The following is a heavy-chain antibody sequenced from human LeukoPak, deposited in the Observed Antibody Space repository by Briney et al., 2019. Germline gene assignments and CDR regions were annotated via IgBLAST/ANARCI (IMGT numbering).Heavy chain of an antibody. V-gene: IGHV3-11*04. CDR1: GFTFSDYY. Sequence: GGSLRLSCAASGFTFSDYYISWIRQAPGKGLEWVSYISSSGNIIYYADSLKRRFTISRDNAKNSLYLQMNSLRAEDTAVYYCASPRGPYYYDSSGNYWGQGTLVTVSS. D-gene: IGHD3-22*01. CDR3: ASPRGPYYYDSSGNY. CDR2: ISSSGNII. J-gene: IGHJ4*02.